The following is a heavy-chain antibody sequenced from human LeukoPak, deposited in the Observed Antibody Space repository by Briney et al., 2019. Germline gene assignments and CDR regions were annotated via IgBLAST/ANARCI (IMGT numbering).Heavy chain of an antibody. J-gene: IGHJ4*02. CDR1: GFTFSSYA. CDR3: ARDLAVAGADRRYYFDY. CDR2: ISYDGSNK. D-gene: IGHD6-19*01. Sequence: GRSLRLSCAASGFTFSSYAMHWVRQAPGKGLEWVAVISYDGSNKYYADSVKGRFTISRDNSANALYLQMNSLRAEDTAVYYCARDLAVAGADRRYYFDYWGQGTLVTVSS. V-gene: IGHV3-30-3*01.